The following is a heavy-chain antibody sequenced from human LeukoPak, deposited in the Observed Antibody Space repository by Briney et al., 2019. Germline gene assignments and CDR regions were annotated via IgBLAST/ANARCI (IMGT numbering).Heavy chain of an antibody. J-gene: IGHJ6*02. Sequence: PSETLSLTCTVSGGSISSSSYYWGWIRQPPGKGLEWIGSIYYSGSTYYNPSLKSRVTISVDTSKNQFSLKLSSVTAADTAVYYCARGLRKYSSSWYYYYYGMDVWGQGTTVTVSS. V-gene: IGHV4-39*01. CDR1: GGSISSSSYY. D-gene: IGHD6-13*01. CDR2: IYYSGST. CDR3: ARGLRKYSSSWYYYYYGMDV.